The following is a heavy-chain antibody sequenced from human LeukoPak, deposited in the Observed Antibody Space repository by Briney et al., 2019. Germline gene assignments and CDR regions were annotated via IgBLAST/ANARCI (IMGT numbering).Heavy chain of an antibody. CDR2: INPNSGGT. CDR1: GYTFTGYY. D-gene: IGHD3-10*01. CDR3: ARVGARITMVRGGINKYSFDY. Sequence: ASVKVSCKASGYTFTGYYMHWVRQAPGQGLEWMGWINPNSGGTNYAQKFQGRVTMARDTSISTAYMELSRLRSDDTAVYYCARVGARITMVRGGINKYSFDYWGQGTLVTVSS. V-gene: IGHV1-2*02. J-gene: IGHJ4*02.